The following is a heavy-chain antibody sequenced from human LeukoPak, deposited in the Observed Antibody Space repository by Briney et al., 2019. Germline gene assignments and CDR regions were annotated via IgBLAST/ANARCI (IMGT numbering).Heavy chain of an antibody. D-gene: IGHD3-10*01. CDR2: IYYSGST. J-gene: IGHJ4*02. CDR3: AREGNLVRGVPPQLFDY. CDR1: GGSISSSSYY. Sequence: SETLSLTCTVSGGSISSSSYYWGWIRQPPGKGLEWIGSIYYSGSTYYNPSLKSRVTISVDTSKNQFSLKLSSVTAADTAVYYCAREGNLVRGVPPQLFDYWGQGTLVTVSS. V-gene: IGHV4-39*02.